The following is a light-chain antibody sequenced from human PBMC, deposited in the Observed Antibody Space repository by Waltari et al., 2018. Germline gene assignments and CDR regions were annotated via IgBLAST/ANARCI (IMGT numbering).Light chain of an antibody. CDR1: QSLLYSDGFTY. J-gene: IGKJ4*01. Sequence: DIVMTQSPLSLPVTPGEPASISCRSSQSLLYSDGFTYLDWYLQKPGQSPQLLICMGSNRASGVPDRFSGSGSDTDFTLKISRVEAEDVEVYYCMQALQTPLTFGEGTKVEIK. V-gene: IGKV2-28*01. CDR3: MQALQTPLT. CDR2: MGS.